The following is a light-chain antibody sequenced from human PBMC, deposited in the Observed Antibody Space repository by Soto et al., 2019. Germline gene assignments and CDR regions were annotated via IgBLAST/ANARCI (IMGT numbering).Light chain of an antibody. V-gene: IGKV1-5*01. CDR1: QTISNW. J-gene: IGKJ4*01. CDR2: DAS. CDR3: QKYNTYPLT. Sequence: DLQMTQSPFTLSASVGDRVTIXXRSRQTISNWLAWYQHKPGKAPKVLXXDASTLDGGVPSRFSGRRSGTDFTLTISSLQPSDFATYYCQKYNTYPLTFGGGTKVDIK.